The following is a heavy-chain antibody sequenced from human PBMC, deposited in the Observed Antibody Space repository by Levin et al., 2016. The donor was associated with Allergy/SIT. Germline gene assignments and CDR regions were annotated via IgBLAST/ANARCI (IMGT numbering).Heavy chain of an antibody. CDR2: IYPGDSDT. J-gene: IGHJ6*02. Sequence: GESLKISCKGSGYSFTSYWIGWVRQMPGKGLEWMGIIYPGDSDTRYSPSFQGQVTVSADKSISTAYLQWSSLKASDTAMYYCARLPRPATVAKGNYYYYGMDVWGQGTTVTVSS. V-gene: IGHV5-51*01. CDR3: ARLPRPATVAKGNYYYYGMDV. CDR1: GYSFTSYW. D-gene: IGHD4-23*01.